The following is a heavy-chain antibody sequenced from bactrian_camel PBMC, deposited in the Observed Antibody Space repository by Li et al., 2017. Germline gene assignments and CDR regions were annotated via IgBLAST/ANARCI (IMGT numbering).Heavy chain of an antibody. J-gene: IGHJ4*01. V-gene: IGHV3S1*01. D-gene: IGHD5*01. CDR1: GITFRRHY. Sequence: HVQLVESGGGSVQAGGSLRLSCSASGITFRRHYTGWFRQAPGKEREGVAVFASIGRDSSTLYADFVKGRFTVSKDHAKNTLYLQMNSLKEEDTAMYYCAVDAPWVRECVVRRTPELGYRGQETQVTVS. CDR2: FASIGRDSST.